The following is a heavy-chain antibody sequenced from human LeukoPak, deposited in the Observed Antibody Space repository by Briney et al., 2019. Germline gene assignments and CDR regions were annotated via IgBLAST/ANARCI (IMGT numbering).Heavy chain of an antibody. J-gene: IGHJ6*02. V-gene: IGHV3-11*01. D-gene: IGHD5-24*01. CDR2: ISSSGSTI. CDR1: GFTFSDYY. Sequence: GGSLRLSCAASGFTFSDYYMSWIRQAPGKGLEWVSYISSSGSTIYYADSVKGRFTISRDNAKNSLYLQMNSLRAEDTAVYYCARDRRDGYNPLLHYYYYGMDVWGQGTTVTVSS. CDR3: ARDRRDGYNPLLHYYYYGMDV.